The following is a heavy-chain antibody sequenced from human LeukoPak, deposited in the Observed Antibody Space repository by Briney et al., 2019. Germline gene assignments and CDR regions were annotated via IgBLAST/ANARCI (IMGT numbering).Heavy chain of an antibody. CDR1: GFTFSSYA. CDR3: ARDRTPYCGGDCYSSGIDY. D-gene: IGHD2-21*02. CDR2: ISGSGGST. V-gene: IGHV3-23*01. J-gene: IGHJ4*02. Sequence: AGGSLRLSCAASGFTFSSYAMSWVRQAPGKGLEWVSAISGSGGSTYYADSVKGRFTISRDNAKNSLYLQMNSLRAEDTAVYYCARDRTPYCGGDCYSSGIDYWGQGTLVTVSS.